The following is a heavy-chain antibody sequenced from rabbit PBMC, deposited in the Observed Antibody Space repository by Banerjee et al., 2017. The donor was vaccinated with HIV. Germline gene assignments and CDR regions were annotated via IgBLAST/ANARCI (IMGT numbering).Heavy chain of an antibody. CDR3: ARDPIYAISGYYGGYFNL. CDR2: IHAGSSGST. D-gene: IGHD1-1*01. V-gene: IGHV1S40*01. CDR1: GFSFSSSYY. Sequence: QSLEESGGDLVKPGASLTLTCTASGFSFSSSYYMCWVRQAPGKGLEWIACIHAGSSGSTYYASWAKGRFTISKTSSTTVTLQMTSLTAADTATYFCARDPIYAISGYYGGYFNLWGQGTLVTVS. J-gene: IGHJ4*01.